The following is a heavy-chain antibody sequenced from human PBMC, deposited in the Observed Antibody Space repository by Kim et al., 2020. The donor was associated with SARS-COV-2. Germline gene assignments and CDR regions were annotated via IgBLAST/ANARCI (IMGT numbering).Heavy chain of an antibody. CDR3: AREWCGGDCYSREPRTFSPHPSFDP. V-gene: IGHV4-4*02. CDR1: GGSISSSNW. Sequence: SETLSLTCAVSGGSISSSNWWSWVRQPPGKGLEWIGEIYHSGSTNYNPSLKSRVTISVDKSKNQFSLKLSSVTAADTAVYYCAREWCGGDCYSREPRTFSPHPSFDPWGQGTLVTVSS. J-gene: IGHJ5*02. D-gene: IGHD2-21*02. CDR2: IYHSGST.